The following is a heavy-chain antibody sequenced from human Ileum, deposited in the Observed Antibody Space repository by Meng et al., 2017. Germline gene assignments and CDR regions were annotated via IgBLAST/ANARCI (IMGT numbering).Heavy chain of an antibody. Sequence: QVQLQESGPRLVKPSQTLSRTCTVSGGSISSGDYYWSWVRQSPGKGPEWIGYIYSNGNTYSNPSLRGRLMISIDTSKNQFSLKLSSVTAADTAVYYCARAPKYCTNAVCSRPLDSWGQGTLVTVSS. CDR2: IYSNGNT. D-gene: IGHD2-8*01. J-gene: IGHJ4*02. V-gene: IGHV4-30-4*01. CDR3: ARAPKYCTNAVCSRPLDS. CDR1: GGSISSGDYY.